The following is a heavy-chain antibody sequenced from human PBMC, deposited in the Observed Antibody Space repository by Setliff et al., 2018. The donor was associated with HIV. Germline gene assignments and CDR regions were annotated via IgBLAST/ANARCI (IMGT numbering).Heavy chain of an antibody. D-gene: IGHD3-22*01. CDR1: GFSIENFD. Sequence: GGSLRLSCTVVGFSIENFDMHWVRQAPGKGLEWVAVFWSNGYSKYYADSVKGRFTISRDNAKNSLYLQMNSLRAEDTAVYYCARDNSYDSSGYYQAGDFDYWGQGTLVTVSS. CDR2: FWSNGYSK. CDR3: ARDNSYDSSGYYQAGDFDY. V-gene: IGHV3-33*08. J-gene: IGHJ4*02.